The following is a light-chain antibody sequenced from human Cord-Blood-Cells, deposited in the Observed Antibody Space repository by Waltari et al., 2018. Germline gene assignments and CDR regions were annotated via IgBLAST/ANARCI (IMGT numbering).Light chain of an antibody. V-gene: IGKV1-39*01. CDR2: AAS. CDR3: QQSYSTLT. J-gene: IGKJ4*01. Sequence: IQMTQSPSSLSASVGDRVTITCRASQSISSYLNWYQQKPGKAPKLLIYAASSLQSGVPSRFSDSGSGTDFTLTISSLQPEDFATYYCQQSYSTLTFGGGTKVEIK. CDR1: QSISSY.